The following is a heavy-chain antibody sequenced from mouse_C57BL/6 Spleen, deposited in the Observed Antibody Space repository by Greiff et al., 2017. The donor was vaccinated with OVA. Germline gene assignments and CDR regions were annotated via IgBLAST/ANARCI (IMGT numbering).Heavy chain of an antibody. CDR2: IYPGDGDT. CDR1: GYAFSSSW. Sequence: VQLQQSGPELVKPGASVKISCKASGYAFSSSWMNWVKQRPGKGLEWIGRIYPGDGDTNYNGKFKGKATLTADKSSSTAYMQLSGLTSEDSAVYFCAWIFGYFDVWGTGTTVTVSS. CDR3: AWIFGYFDV. J-gene: IGHJ1*03. V-gene: IGHV1-82*01.